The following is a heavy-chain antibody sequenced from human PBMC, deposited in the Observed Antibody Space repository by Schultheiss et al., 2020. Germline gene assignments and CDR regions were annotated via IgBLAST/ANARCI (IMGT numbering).Heavy chain of an antibody. CDR2: INPNSGGT. Sequence: ASVKVSCKASGYTFTSYGISWVRQAPGQGLEWMGWINPNSGGTNYAQKFQGRVTMTRDTSTSTVDMEFSSLRSEDTAVYYCARETRTNCFDPWGQGTLVTVSS. D-gene: IGHD1-1*01. V-gene: IGHV1-2*02. CDR1: GYTFTSYG. J-gene: IGHJ5*02. CDR3: ARETRTNCFDP.